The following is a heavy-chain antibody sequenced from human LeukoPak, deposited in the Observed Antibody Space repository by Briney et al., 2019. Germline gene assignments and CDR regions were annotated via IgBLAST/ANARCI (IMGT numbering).Heavy chain of an antibody. CDR3: VRDQGGSSSH. V-gene: IGHV3-30*02. Sequence: HSGGSLRLSCAASGFTVSSNYMSWVRQAPGKGLEWVAFIRYDGSNKYYADSVKGRFTISRDNAKNSLYLQMNSLRADDTAVYYCVRDQGGSSSHWGQGTLVTVSS. J-gene: IGHJ4*02. D-gene: IGHD6-6*01. CDR2: IRYDGSNK. CDR1: GFTVSSNY.